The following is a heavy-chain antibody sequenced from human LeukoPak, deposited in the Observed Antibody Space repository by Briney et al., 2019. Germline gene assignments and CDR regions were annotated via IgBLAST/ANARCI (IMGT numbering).Heavy chain of an antibody. CDR1: GGSISRGSYY. CDR2: IYTSGST. Sequence: SETLSLTCTVSGGSISRGSYYWSWIRQPAGKGLEWIGRIYTSGSTNYNPSLKSRVTISVDTSKNQFSLKLSSVTAADTAVYYWARAIRGPTYYYGMDGWGQGNTVTVSS. CDR3: ARAIRGPTYYYGMDG. D-gene: IGHD3-10*01. V-gene: IGHV4-61*02. J-gene: IGHJ6*02.